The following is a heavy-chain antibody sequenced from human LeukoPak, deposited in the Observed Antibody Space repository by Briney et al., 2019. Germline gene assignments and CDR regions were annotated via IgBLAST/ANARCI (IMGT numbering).Heavy chain of an antibody. D-gene: IGHD3-10*01. J-gene: IGHJ3*02. Sequence: ASVRVSCEASGYTFTSYGISWVRQAPGQGLEWVGWISTYNGNTNYAQKLQGRVAMTTDTSTSTAYMELRSLRSDDTAVYYCARETSYGSGSYFMGVAFDIWGQGTMVTVSS. V-gene: IGHV1-18*01. CDR3: ARETSYGSGSYFMGVAFDI. CDR2: ISTYNGNT. CDR1: GYTFTSYG.